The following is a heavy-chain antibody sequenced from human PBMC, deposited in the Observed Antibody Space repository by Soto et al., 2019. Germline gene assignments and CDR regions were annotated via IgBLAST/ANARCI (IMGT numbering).Heavy chain of an antibody. CDR3: ARGGVSSGWFRGYYFDY. CDR1: GGSFSGYY. CDR2: INHSGST. V-gene: IGHV4-34*01. Sequence: QVQLQQWGAGLLKPSETLSLTCAVYGGSFSGYYWSWIRQPPGKGLEWIGEINHSGSTNYNPSLKSRVTISVDTSKNQFSLKPSSVTAADAAVYYCARGGVSSGWFRGYYFDYWGQGTLVTVSS. J-gene: IGHJ4*02. D-gene: IGHD6-19*01.